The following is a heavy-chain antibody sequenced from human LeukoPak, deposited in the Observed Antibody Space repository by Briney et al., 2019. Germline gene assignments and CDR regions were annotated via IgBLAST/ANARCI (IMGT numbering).Heavy chain of an antibody. Sequence: SETLSLTCAVYGGSFSGYYWSWIRQPPGKGLEWIGEINHSGSTNYNPPLKSRVTISVDTSKNQFSLKLSSVTAADTAVYYCARGLEYYYDSSGYLGYYFDYWGQGTLVTVSS. CDR3: ARGLEYYYDSSGYLGYYFDY. V-gene: IGHV4-34*01. J-gene: IGHJ4*02. CDR1: GGSFSGYY. CDR2: INHSGST. D-gene: IGHD3-22*01.